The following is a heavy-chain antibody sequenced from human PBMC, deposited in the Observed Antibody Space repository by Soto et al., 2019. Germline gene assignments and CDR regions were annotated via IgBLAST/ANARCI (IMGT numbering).Heavy chain of an antibody. CDR3: ARDLGYSSSIWFDP. CDR1: GYTFTSYA. J-gene: IGHJ5*02. V-gene: IGHV1-3*01. CDR2: INAGNGNT. Sequence: ASVEVSCKASGYTFTSYAMHWVRQAPGQRLEWMGWINAGNGNTKYSQKFQGRVTITRDTSASTAYMELSSLRSEDTAVYYCARDLGYSSSIWFDPWGQGTLVTVSS. D-gene: IGHD6-6*01.